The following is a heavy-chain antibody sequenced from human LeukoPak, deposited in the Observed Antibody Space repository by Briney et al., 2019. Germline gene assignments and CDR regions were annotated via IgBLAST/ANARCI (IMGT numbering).Heavy chain of an antibody. CDR3: AKGPTWLRRYYYYYYGMDV. Sequence: GGSLRLSCAASGFSFSSFWMAWVRQSPGKGLEWVANINQDASEKYYLDSVKGRFTISRDNAKNSLYLQMNSLRVEDTAVYYCAKGPTWLRRYYYYYYGMDVWGQGTTVTVSS. CDR1: GFSFSSFW. V-gene: IGHV3-7*01. D-gene: IGHD5-12*01. J-gene: IGHJ6*02. CDR2: INQDASEK.